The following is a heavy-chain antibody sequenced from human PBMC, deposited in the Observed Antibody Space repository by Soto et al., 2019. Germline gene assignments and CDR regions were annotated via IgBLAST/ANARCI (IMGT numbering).Heavy chain of an antibody. CDR3: ARSSPP. Sequence: QVQLQESGPGLVKPSQTLSLTCTVSGGSISTGGYYWSWIRQHPGKGLEWIGYIYNSATTYYNPSLQRRVTVSVDTSKNPFPLKLGPGTGPDPAGYLCARSSPPWGQGALVTVSS. CDR1: GGSISTGGYY. CDR2: IYNSATT. V-gene: IGHV4-31*03. J-gene: IGHJ4*03.